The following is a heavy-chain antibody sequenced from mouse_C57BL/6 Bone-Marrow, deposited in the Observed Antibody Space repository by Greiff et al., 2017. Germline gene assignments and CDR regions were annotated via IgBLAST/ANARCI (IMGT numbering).Heavy chain of an antibody. D-gene: IGHD2-3*01. Sequence: DVMLVESEGGLVQPGSSMKFSCTASGFTFSDYYMAWVRQVPEKGLEWVANINYDGSSTYYLDSLQSRFIISRDTATNMLYLQMSSLTSEDTATYFCARPGWLLYYFDDWGQGTTLTVS. J-gene: IGHJ2*01. CDR3: ARPGWLLYYFDD. CDR1: GFTFSDYY. V-gene: IGHV5-16*01. CDR2: INYDGSST.